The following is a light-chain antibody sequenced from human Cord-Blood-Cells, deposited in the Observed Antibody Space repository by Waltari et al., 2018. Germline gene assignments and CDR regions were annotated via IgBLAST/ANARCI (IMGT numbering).Light chain of an antibody. CDR1: QSVSSY. CDR3: QQRSNWPPKLT. CDR2: DAS. J-gene: IGKJ4*01. Sequence: EIVLTQSPATLSLSPGERATLSCRASQSVSSYLAWYQQKPGQAPRLLIYDASNRATGIPARFSGSGSGKDFTLTISSLEPEDFAVYSCQQRSNWPPKLTFGGGTKLGSN. V-gene: IGKV3-11*01.